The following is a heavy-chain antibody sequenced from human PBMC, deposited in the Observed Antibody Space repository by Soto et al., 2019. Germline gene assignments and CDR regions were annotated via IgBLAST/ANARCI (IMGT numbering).Heavy chain of an antibody. CDR1: GGSVSSGSYY. J-gene: IGHJ4*02. CDR2: IYYSGST. CDR3: ARIKKAYYYDSSGYYDY. Sequence: PSETLSLTCTVSGGSVSSGSYYWSWIRQPPGKGLEWIGYIYYSGSTNYNPSLKSRVTISVDTSKNQFSLKLSSVTAADTAVYYCARIKKAYYYDSSGYYDYWGQGTLVTVSS. V-gene: IGHV4-61*01. D-gene: IGHD3-22*01.